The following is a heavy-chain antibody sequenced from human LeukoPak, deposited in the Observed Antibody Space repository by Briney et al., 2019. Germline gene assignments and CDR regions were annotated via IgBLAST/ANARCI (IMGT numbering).Heavy chain of an antibody. J-gene: IGHJ4*02. CDR1: GFTFSSYA. Sequence: GGSLRLSCAASGFTFSSYAMSWVRQAPGKGLEWVSVISGSGGSTFYADSVKGRFTISRDNYKNTLYLQMNSLRAEDTAVYYCAKSRGYFDYWGQGTLVTVSS. CDR3: AKSRGYFDY. V-gene: IGHV3-23*01. CDR2: ISGSGGST.